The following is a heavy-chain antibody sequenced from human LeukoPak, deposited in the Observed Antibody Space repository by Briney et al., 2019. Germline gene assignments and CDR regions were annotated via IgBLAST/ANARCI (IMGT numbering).Heavy chain of an antibody. Sequence: ASVKVSCKASGYTFTSYAMNWVRQAPGQGLEWMGWSSAYNGNTNYAQKLQGRVTMTTDTSTSTAYMELRSLRSDDTAVYYCARVISHLTIFGVVAYYYMDVWGKGTTVTVSS. CDR3: ARVISHLTIFGVVAYYYMDV. J-gene: IGHJ6*03. D-gene: IGHD3-3*01. CDR1: GYTFTSYA. V-gene: IGHV1-18*01. CDR2: SSAYNGNT.